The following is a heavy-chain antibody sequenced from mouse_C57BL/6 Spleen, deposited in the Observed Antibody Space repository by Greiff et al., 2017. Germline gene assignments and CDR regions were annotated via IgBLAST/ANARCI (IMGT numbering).Heavy chain of an antibody. Sequence: QVQLQQPGAELVKPGASVKLSCKASGYPFTSYWMHWVKQRPGQGLEWIGMLHPNSGSTNSNEKFKSKATMPVDKSSSTAYMQLSSLTSEDSAVDYCARISTMVREFDEWGQGTTLTVSS. CDR2: LHPNSGST. CDR3: ARISTMVREFDE. J-gene: IGHJ2*01. CDR1: GYPFTSYW. D-gene: IGHD2-2*01. V-gene: IGHV1-64*01.